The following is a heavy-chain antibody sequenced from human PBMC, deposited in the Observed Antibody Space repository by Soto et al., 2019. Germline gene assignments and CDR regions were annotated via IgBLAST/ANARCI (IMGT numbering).Heavy chain of an antibody. CDR2: INHRGST. CDR1: GGSFNGYY. V-gene: IGHV4-34*01. J-gene: IGHJ4*02. Sequence: SETLSLTCAVYGGSFNGYYWSWIRQPPGKGLECIGEINHRGSTNYNPSLKSRVTISIDTSKNQFFLKLSSVTAADTAVYYCARASGHDYWGQGTLVTVSS. CDR3: ARASGHDY. D-gene: IGHD3-10*01.